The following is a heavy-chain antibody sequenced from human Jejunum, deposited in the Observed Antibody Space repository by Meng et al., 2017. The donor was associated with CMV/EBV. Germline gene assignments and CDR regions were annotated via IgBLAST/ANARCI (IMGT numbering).Heavy chain of an antibody. D-gene: IGHD4-23*01. J-gene: IGHJ4*02. V-gene: IGHV4-34*01. CDR1: YQ. Sequence: YQWTWIRQPPGEGLEWIGEINHSGTTDYNPSLKSRASILLDMSNNQIPLRLTSVTAADTAVYYCARGRGIAVEAREKRAGHLPNYFDFWGQGILVTVSS. CDR2: INHSGTT. CDR3: ARGRGIAVEAREKRAGHLPNYFDF.